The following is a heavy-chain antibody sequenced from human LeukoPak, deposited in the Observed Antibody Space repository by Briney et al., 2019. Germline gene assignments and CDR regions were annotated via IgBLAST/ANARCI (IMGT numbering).Heavy chain of an antibody. D-gene: IGHD2-15*01. CDR3: ARVALRQKTFDY. CDR2: INPSGGST. CDR1: GYTFTSYY. V-gene: IGHV1-46*01. J-gene: IGHJ4*02. Sequence: ASVKVSCKASGYTFTSYYLHWVRQAPGQGLEWMGIINPSGGSTSYAQKFQGRVTMTRDTSTSTVYMELSSLRSEDTAVYYCARVALRQKTFDYWGQGTLVTVSS.